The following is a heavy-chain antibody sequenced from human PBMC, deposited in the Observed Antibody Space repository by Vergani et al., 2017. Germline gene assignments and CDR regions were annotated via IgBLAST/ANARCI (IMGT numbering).Heavy chain of an antibody. J-gene: IGHJ4*02. CDR1: GDSVISTDYH. V-gene: IGHV4-39*01. Sequence: QVQLQESGPGPVKPPETLSLTCTVSGDSVISTDYHWGWIRQPPGKGLEWIGSMDYRGSTSYNPSLESRISISFETPKNQFSLRLTSVTAADTAVYYCASKRGACRAAYCHSYDFWVPGTLGGVSS. CDR2: MDYRGST. CDR3: ASKRGACRAAYCHSYDF. D-gene: IGHD2-15*01.